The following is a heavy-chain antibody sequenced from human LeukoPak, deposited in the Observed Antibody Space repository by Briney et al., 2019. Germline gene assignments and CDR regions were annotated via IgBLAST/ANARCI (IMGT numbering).Heavy chain of an antibody. Sequence: SVKVSCKASGGTFSSYAISWVRQAPGQGLEWMGRIIPIFGTANYAQKFQGRVTITTDESTSTAYMELSSLRSEDTAVYYCARDWSVAFDSSGYYFWGQGTMVTVSS. CDR1: GGTFSSYA. J-gene: IGHJ3*01. CDR3: ARDWSVAFDSSGYYF. V-gene: IGHV1-69*05. D-gene: IGHD3-22*01. CDR2: IIPIFGTA.